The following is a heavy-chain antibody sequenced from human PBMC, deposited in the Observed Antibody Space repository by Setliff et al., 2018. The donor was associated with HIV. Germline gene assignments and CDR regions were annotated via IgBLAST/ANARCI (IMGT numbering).Heavy chain of an antibody. CDR1: GFSFSSYD. Sequence: GGSLRLSCAASGFSFSSYDMSWVRQAPGKGLEWVANIKQDGSEKYYVDSVKGRFTISRDNAKNSLYLQMNSLRAEDTAVYYCARHRKYCSGGSCYWFDPWGQGTLVTVSS. D-gene: IGHD2-15*01. V-gene: IGHV3-7*03. CDR3: ARHRKYCSGGSCYWFDP. CDR2: IKQDGSEK. J-gene: IGHJ5*02.